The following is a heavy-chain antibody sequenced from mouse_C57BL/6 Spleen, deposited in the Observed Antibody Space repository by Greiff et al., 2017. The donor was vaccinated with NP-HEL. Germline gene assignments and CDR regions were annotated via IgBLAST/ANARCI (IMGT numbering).Heavy chain of an antibody. CDR1: GYTFTDYN. V-gene: IGHV1-22*01. Sequence: EVQVVESGPELVKPGASVKMSCKASGYTFTDYNMHWVKQSHGKSLEWIGYINPNNGGTSYNQKFKGKATLTVNKSSSTAYMELRSLTSEDSAVYYCARHYGSSYYYAMDYWGQGTSVTVSS. J-gene: IGHJ4*01. CDR3: ARHYGSSYYYAMDY. CDR2: INPNNGGT. D-gene: IGHD1-1*01.